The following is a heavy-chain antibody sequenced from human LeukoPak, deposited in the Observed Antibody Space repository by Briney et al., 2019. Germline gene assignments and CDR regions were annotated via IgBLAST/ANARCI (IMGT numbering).Heavy chain of an antibody. Sequence: SVKVSCKASGGTFSSYAISWVRQAPGQGLEWMGGIIPIFGTANYAQKFQGRVTITADESTSTAYMELSSLRSEDTAVYYCARGPGHYYDFWSGYYLYFDYWGQGTLVTVSS. CDR1: GGTFSSYA. CDR3: ARGPGHYYDFWSGYYLYFDY. D-gene: IGHD3-3*01. J-gene: IGHJ4*02. CDR2: IIPIFGTA. V-gene: IGHV1-69*01.